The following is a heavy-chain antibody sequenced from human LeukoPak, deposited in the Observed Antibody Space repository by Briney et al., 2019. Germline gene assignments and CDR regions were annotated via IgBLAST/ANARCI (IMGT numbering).Heavy chain of an antibody. D-gene: IGHD3-22*01. Sequence: SVKVSCKASGGTFSSYAISWARQAPGQGLEWMGRIIPILGIANYAQKFQGRVTITEDKSTSTAYMELSSLRSEDTAVYYCARTYYYDSSGYYPPHFDYWGQGTLVTVFS. J-gene: IGHJ4*02. V-gene: IGHV1-69*04. CDR1: GGTFSSYA. CDR3: ARTYYYDSSGYYPPHFDY. CDR2: IIPILGIA.